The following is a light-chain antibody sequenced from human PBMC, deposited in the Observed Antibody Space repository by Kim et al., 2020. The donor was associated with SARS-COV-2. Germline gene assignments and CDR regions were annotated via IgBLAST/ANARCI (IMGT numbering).Light chain of an antibody. CDR1: ALPKEY. CDR2: KDS. V-gene: IGLV3-25*03. J-gene: IGLJ2*01. Sequence: VSQGQAARITCSGDALPKEYAYWYQQKPGQAPVLVIYKDSERPSGIPERFSGSSSGTTVTLTISGVQAEDEADYYCQSADSSGTVVFGGGTQLTVL. CDR3: QSADSSGTVV.